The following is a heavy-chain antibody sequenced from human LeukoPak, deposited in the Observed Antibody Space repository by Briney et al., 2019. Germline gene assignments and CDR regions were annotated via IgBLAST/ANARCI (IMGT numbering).Heavy chain of an antibody. V-gene: IGHV4-39*07. D-gene: IGHD6-6*01. CDR1: GGSISSSSYY. J-gene: IGHJ3*02. CDR3: ATYSSSSTDAFDI. CDR2: IYYSGST. Sequence: SETLSLTCTVSGGSISSSSYYWGWIRQPPGKGLEWIGSIYYSGSTYYNPSLKSRVTISVDTSKNQFSLKLSSVTAADTAVYYCATYSSSSTDAFDIWGQGTVVTVSS.